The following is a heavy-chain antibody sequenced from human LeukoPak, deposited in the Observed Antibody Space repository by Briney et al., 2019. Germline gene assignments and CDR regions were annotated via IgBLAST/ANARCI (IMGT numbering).Heavy chain of an antibody. J-gene: IGHJ1*01. CDR1: GFTFATYT. V-gene: IGHV3-23*01. D-gene: IGHD6-19*01. CDR2: IRSSGDST. CDR3: AKGGAVTGTMYFQY. Sequence: GGSLRLSCAASGFTFATYTMSWVRQAPGKGLEWVSAIRSSGDSTYYADSAKGRFTISRDNSKNTLYLQMNNLRAEDTAIYYCAKGGAVTGTMYFQYWGQGTLVTVSS.